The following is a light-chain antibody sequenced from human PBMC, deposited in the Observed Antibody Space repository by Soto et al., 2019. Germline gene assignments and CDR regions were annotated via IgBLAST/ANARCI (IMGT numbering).Light chain of an antibody. CDR2: KAS. CDR1: QSISSW. CDR3: QQYKSYWT. V-gene: IGKV1-5*03. Sequence: DIEMTQSPSTLSASVGDRVTITCRASQSISSWLAWYQQKPGKAPNLLIYKASTLESGVPSRLSGSGSGTEFTLTIRSVQPDDFATYYCQQYKSYWTFGQGTKVDIK. J-gene: IGKJ1*01.